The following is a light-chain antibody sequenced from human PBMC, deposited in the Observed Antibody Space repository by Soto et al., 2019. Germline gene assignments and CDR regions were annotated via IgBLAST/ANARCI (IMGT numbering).Light chain of an antibody. CDR1: QSVRGNY. V-gene: IGKV3D-20*02. J-gene: IGKJ5*01. CDR3: QQRSNWPPIT. CDR2: GAS. Sequence: EIVLTQSPGTLSLSPGARATLSCRATQSVRGNYLAWYQQRPGQAPRLLIYGASSRATGIPDRFSGSGSGTDFTLTISRLEPEDFAVYYCQQRSNWPPITFGQGTRLEIK.